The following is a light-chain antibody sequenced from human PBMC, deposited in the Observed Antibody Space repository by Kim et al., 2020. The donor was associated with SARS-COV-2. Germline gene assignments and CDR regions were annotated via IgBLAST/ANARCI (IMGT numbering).Light chain of an antibody. CDR3: QQLNSYPLT. CDR2: ATS. Sequence: ASVGDRVTITCRASQGINSYLAWYQQKSGKAPKLLIYATSTLQGGVPSRFSGSGSGTEFTLTISSLQPEDFATYSCQQLNSYPLTFGGGTKLEI. J-gene: IGKJ4*01. V-gene: IGKV1-9*01. CDR1: QGINSY.